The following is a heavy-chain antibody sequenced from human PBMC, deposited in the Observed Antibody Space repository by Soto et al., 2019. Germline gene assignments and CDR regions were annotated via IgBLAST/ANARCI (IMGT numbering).Heavy chain of an antibody. CDR2: IYSGGSA. CDR3: ARHGYSYGGGYFDY. CDR1: GFTVSSNY. J-gene: IGHJ4*02. Sequence: EVQLVESGGGLVQPGGSLRLSCAASGFTVSSNYMSWVRQAPGKGLEWGSVIYSGGSAYYADSVKGRFTISRDNSKNTLYLQMNSLRAVDTAVYYCARHGYSYGGGYFDYWGQGTLVTVSS. V-gene: IGHV3-66*04. D-gene: IGHD5-18*01.